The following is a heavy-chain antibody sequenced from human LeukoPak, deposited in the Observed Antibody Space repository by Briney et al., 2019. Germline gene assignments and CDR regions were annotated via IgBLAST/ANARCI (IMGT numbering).Heavy chain of an antibody. V-gene: IGHV7-4-1*02. D-gene: IGHD3-16*02. CDR3: ARAFQSLGGLSLPDY. CDR1: GYTFTNYA. CDR2: IHPSTGNP. J-gene: IGHJ4*02. Sequence: GASVMVSCKTSGYTFTNYAMNWVRQAPGQGLEWMGWIHPSTGNPTYAQGFTRRFVFSLDTSVSTTYLQISSLEAEDTAVYYCARAFQSLGGLSLPDYWGQGTLVTVSS.